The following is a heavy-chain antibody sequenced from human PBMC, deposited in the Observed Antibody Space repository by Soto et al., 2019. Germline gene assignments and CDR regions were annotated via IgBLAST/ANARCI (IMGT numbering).Heavy chain of an antibody. CDR3: ARCRSTNWYLDL. V-gene: IGHV3-23*01. Sequence: EVQLLESGGGLVQPGGSPRLSCAASGFTFSSYAMSWVRQAPGKGLEWVSAISGGADSTYYADSVKGRFTMSRDNSKNTLYLQLNSLRAEDTAVYYCARCRSTNWYLDLWGRGTLVTVSS. CDR2: ISGGADST. CDR1: GFTFSSYA. J-gene: IGHJ2*01. D-gene: IGHD2-8*01.